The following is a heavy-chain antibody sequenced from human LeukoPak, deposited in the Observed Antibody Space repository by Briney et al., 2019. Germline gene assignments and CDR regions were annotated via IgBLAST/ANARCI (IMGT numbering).Heavy chain of an antibody. J-gene: IGHJ5*02. Sequence: GASVKVSCKASGYTFTSYGISWVRQAPGQGLEWMGWINTNTGNPTYAQGFTGRFVFSLDTSVSTAYLQISSLKAEDTAVYYCARSPVVPAATRFDPWGQGTLVTVSS. CDR2: INTNTGNP. V-gene: IGHV7-4-1*02. CDR1: GYTFTSYG. CDR3: ARSPVVPAATRFDP. D-gene: IGHD2-2*01.